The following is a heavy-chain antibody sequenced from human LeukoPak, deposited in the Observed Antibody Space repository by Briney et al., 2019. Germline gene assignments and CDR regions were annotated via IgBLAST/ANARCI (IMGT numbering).Heavy chain of an antibody. D-gene: IGHD3-22*01. Sequence: GASVKVSCKASGYTFTSYGISWVRQAPGQGLEWMGWISAYNGNTSYAQKLQGRVTMTTDTSTSTAYMELRSLRSDDTAVYYCARAPHYYDSSGYLYYWGQGTLVTVSS. J-gene: IGHJ4*02. CDR3: ARAPHYYDSSGYLYY. CDR2: ISAYNGNT. V-gene: IGHV1-18*01. CDR1: GYTFTSYG.